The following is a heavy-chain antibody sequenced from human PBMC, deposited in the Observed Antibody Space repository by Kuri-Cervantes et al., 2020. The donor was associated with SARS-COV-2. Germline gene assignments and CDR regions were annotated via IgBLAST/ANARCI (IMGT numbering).Heavy chain of an antibody. CDR3: ARRTAGYCDGTRCSYEYYFDY. V-gene: IGHV4-30-2*01. D-gene: IGHD2-21*01. J-gene: IGHJ4*02. CDR1: GDSISFGTYS. CDR2: IYHSGHT. Sequence: SETLSLTCTVSGDSISFGTYSWTWIRQTPGKGLEWIGYIYHSGHTHYNPSLRGRVTMSVDTFKNQFSLKLTSVTAADTAVYYCARRTAGYCDGTRCSYEYYFDYWGQGTLVTVSS.